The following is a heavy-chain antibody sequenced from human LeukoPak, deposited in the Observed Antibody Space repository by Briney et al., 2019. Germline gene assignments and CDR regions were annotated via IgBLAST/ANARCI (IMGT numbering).Heavy chain of an antibody. CDR1: GGSISGYY. CDR3: ARDDSRDGSNYNYYGTDV. V-gene: IGHV4-59*01. J-gene: IGHJ6*02. Sequence: SQTLSLTCTVSGGSISGYYWTWIRQPPEKGLEWIGYIYYTGSAIYNASLKSRVTISVDTSKNQFSLHLSSVTAADTAVYYCARDDSRDGSNYNYYGTDVWGQGTTVTVSS. D-gene: IGHD5-24*01. CDR2: IYYTGSA.